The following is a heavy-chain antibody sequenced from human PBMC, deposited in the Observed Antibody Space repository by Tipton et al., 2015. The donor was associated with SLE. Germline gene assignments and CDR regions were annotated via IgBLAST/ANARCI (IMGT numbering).Heavy chain of an antibody. CDR3: ARRSSGGGAFDI. J-gene: IGHJ3*02. CDR2: INHSGST. D-gene: IGHD6-25*01. V-gene: IGHV4-34*01. CDR1: GGSFSGYY. Sequence: TLSLTCAVYGGSFSGYYWSWIRQPPGNGLEWIGEINHSGSTNYNPSLKSRVTISVDTSKNQFSLKLSSVTAADTAVYYCARRSSGGGAFDIWGQGTMVTVSS.